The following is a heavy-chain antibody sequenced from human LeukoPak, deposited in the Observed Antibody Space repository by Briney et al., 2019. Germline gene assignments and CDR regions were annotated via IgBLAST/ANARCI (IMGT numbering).Heavy chain of an antibody. CDR1: GFTFRSYG. CDR2: ISYDGSKK. Sequence: GRSLRLSCAASGFTFRSYGMHWVRQAPGKGLDWVAVISYDGSKKYYADSVKGRFTISRDNSKNTLYLQMNSLRAEDTAVYYCAKEGGQLVGNWFDPWGQGTLVTVSS. V-gene: IGHV3-30*18. D-gene: IGHD6-6*01. J-gene: IGHJ5*02. CDR3: AKEGGQLVGNWFDP.